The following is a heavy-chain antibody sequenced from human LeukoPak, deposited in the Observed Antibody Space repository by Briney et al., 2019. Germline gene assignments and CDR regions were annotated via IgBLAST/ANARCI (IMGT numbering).Heavy chain of an antibody. V-gene: IGHV1-18*01. Sequence: ASVKVSCKASGYTFTSYGISWVRQAPGQGLEWMGWISAYNGNTNYAQKLQGRVTMTTDTSTSTAYMELRSLRSDDTAVYYCARAMQQWLVDAAGGDYWGQGTLVTVSS. CDR3: ARAMQQWLVDAAGGDY. D-gene: IGHD6-19*01. J-gene: IGHJ4*02. CDR1: GYTFTSYG. CDR2: ISAYNGNT.